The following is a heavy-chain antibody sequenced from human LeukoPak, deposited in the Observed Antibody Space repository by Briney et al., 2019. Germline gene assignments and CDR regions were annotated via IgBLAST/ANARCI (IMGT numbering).Heavy chain of an antibody. CDR2: IKQDGSEK. Sequence: GGSLRLSCAASGFTFSSYWMSWVRQAPGKGLEWVANIKQDGSEKYYVDSVKGRFTISRDNSKDTLFLQMNSLRAEDTALYYCAKDYYDSSPYYYGMDVWGQGTTVTVSS. CDR3: AKDYYDSSPYYYGMDV. D-gene: IGHD3-22*01. J-gene: IGHJ6*02. V-gene: IGHV3-7*01. CDR1: GFTFSSYW.